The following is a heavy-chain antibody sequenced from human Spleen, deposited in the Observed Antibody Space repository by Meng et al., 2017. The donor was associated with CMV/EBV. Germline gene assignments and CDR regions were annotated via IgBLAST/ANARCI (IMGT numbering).Heavy chain of an antibody. V-gene: IGHV1-2*02. J-gene: IGHJ4*02. CDR3: ARVRDLYSSWYGLWDY. CDR1: GYTFTGYY. D-gene: IGHD6-13*01. CDR2: INPNSGGT. Sequence: SGYTFTGYYMRWVRQAPGRGLEWMGWINPNSGGTNYAQKFQGRVTMTRDTSISTAYMELSRLRSDDTAVYYCARVRDLYSSWYGLWDYWGQGTLVTVSS.